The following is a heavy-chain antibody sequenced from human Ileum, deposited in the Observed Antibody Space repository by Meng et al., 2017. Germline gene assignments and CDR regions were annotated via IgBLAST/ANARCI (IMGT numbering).Heavy chain of an antibody. J-gene: IGHJ5*02. CDR2: IDHSGGT. D-gene: IGHD1-26*01. V-gene: IGHV4-34*01. Sequence: QVHLQEWGAGLLTHSETLSVAGGVYGGSFSGYYWSWIRQTPGKGLEWIGEIDHSGGTNYNPSLKNRVTISVDTSNNRFSLKLSSVKAADTALYFCARRVGATPYAYNWLDPWGQGTLVTVSS. CDR3: ARRVGATPYAYNWLDP. CDR1: GGSFSGYY.